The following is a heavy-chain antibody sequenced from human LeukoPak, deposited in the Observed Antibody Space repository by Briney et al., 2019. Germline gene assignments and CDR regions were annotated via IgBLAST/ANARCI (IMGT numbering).Heavy chain of an antibody. CDR1: GGSFSGYY. Sequence: SETLSLTCAVYGGSFSGYYWSWIRQPPGKGLEWIGEINHSGSTNYNPSLASRVTISVDTSKNQFSLKLSSVTAADTAVYYCASSGRDIVVVPAAIPYRYFDYWGQGTLVTVSS. CDR3: ASSGRDIVVVPAAIPYRYFDY. V-gene: IGHV4-34*01. D-gene: IGHD2-2*02. J-gene: IGHJ4*02. CDR2: INHSGST.